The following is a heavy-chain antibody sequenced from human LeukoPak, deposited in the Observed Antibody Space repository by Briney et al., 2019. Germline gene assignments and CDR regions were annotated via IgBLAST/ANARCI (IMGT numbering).Heavy chain of an antibody. CDR1: GFTFSSYS. CDR3: ARERSGSYFAY. V-gene: IGHV3-21*01. CDR2: ISSSSSYI. J-gene: IGHJ4*02. D-gene: IGHD1-26*01. Sequence: GGSLRLSCAASGFTFSSYSMNWVRQAPGKGPEWVSSISSSSSYIYYADSVKGRFTISRDNAKNSLYLQMNSLRAEDTAVYYCARERSGSYFAYWGQGTLVTVSS.